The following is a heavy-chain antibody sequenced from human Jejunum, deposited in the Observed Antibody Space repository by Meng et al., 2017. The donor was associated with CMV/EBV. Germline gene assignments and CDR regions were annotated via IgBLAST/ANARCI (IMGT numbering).Heavy chain of an antibody. CDR3: ARATYDYGSGTNYYYYGMDV. CDR1: YW. CDR2: INSDGSNT. J-gene: IGHJ6*02. V-gene: IGHV3-74*01. D-gene: IGHD3-10*01. Sequence: YWMDWVRQVPWKGLVWVSLINSDGSNTSYADSVKGRFTISRDNAKNTLYLQMSSLRAEDTAVYYCARATYDYGSGTNYYYYGMDVWGQGTTVTVSS.